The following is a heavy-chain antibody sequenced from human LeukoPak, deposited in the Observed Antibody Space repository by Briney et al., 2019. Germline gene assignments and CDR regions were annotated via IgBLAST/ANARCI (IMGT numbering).Heavy chain of an antibody. CDR3: AKEIYGDPTGGRFQH. Sequence: GGSLRLSCAASGFTFSSYWMSWVRQAPGKGLEWVANIKQYGSQKYYVDSVKGRFTISRDNANNLVFLQMNSLRAEDTTVFYCAKEIYGDPTGGRFQHWGQGTLVTVSS. D-gene: IGHD4-17*01. CDR2: IKQYGSQK. CDR1: GFTFSSYW. V-gene: IGHV3-7*03. J-gene: IGHJ1*01.